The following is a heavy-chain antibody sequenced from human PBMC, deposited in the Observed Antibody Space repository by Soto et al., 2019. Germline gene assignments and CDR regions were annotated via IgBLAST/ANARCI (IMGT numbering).Heavy chain of an antibody. V-gene: IGHV4-59*01. D-gene: IGHD3-3*01. CDR1: GGSISSYY. J-gene: IGHJ4*02. CDR3: ARDASFWSGYNEDYFDY. Sequence: SETLSLTCTVSGGSISSYYWSWIRQPPGKGLEWIGYIYYSGSTNYNPSLKSRVTISVDTSKNQFSLKLSSVTAADTAVYYCARDASFWSGYNEDYFDYWGQGTLVTVS. CDR2: IYYSGST.